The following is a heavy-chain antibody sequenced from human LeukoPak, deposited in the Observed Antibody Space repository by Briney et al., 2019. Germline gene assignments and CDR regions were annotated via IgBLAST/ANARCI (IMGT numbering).Heavy chain of an antibody. CDR1: GGSISSYY. V-gene: IGHV4-59*01. Sequence: SETLSLTCTVSGGSISSYYCSWIRQPPGKGLEWIGYMYDSGSTKYNPSLKSRVTISVDTAKNQFSLKPSSVTAADTAVYYCALAARRSASFDYWGQGTLVSVSS. D-gene: IGHD6-6*01. CDR2: MYDSGST. J-gene: IGHJ4*02. CDR3: ALAARRSASFDY.